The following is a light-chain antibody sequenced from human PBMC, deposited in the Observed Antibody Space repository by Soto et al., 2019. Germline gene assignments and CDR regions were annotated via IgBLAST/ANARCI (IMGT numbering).Light chain of an antibody. J-gene: IGKJ4*01. CDR1: QSISSW. CDR2: KAS. Sequence: DLQMTQSPSTPSASVGDRVTITCRARQSISSWLAWYQQKPGKAPKLLIYKASSLESRVPSRFSGSGSGTEFTLTISSLQPEDFATYYCQQSYSTPRLTFGGGTKVDIK. CDR3: QQSYSTPRLT. V-gene: IGKV1-5*03.